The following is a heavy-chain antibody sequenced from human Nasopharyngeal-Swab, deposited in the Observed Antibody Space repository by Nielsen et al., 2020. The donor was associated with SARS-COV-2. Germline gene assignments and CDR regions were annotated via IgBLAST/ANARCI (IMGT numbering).Heavy chain of an antibody. D-gene: IGHD3-10*01. CDR2: ISWNSGSI. J-gene: IGHJ3*02. V-gene: IGHV3-9*01. CDR1: GFTFDDYA. CDR3: AKDTGHYYGSGLHDAFDI. Sequence: GGSLRLSCAASGFTFDDYAMHWVRQAPGKGLEWVSGISWNSGSIGYADSVKGRFTISRDNVKNSLYLQMNSLRAEDTALYYCAKDTGHYYGSGLHDAFDIWGQGTMVTVSS.